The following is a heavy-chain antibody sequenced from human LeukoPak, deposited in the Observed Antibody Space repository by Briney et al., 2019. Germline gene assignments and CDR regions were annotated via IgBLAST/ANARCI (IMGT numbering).Heavy chain of an antibody. CDR1: GFTLSSYS. D-gene: IGHD6-13*01. CDR2: ISSSSSYI. V-gene: IGHV3-21*04. J-gene: IGHJ4*02. Sequence: GGSLRLSCAASGFTLSSYSMNWVRQAPGKGLEWVSSISSSSSYIYYADSVKGRFTISRDNSKNTLYLQMNSLRAEDTALYYCAKTGGIAAAHWGQGTLVTVSS. CDR3: AKTGGIAAAH.